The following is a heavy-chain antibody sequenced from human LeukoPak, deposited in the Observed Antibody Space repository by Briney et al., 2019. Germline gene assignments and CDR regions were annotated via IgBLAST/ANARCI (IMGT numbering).Heavy chain of an antibody. CDR1: GFTFSIYA. CDR2: ISGSVVTA. V-gene: IGHV3-23*01. Sequence: GGSLRLSCAASGFTFSIYAMNWVRQAPGKGVEWVSAISGSVVTAYYADSVQGRFTISRDNSKNTLYLQMNSLRAEVTAVYYCAKEGDTSVGNYFDYWGQGTLVTVSS. J-gene: IGHJ4*02. D-gene: IGHD3-22*01. CDR3: AKEGDTSVGNYFDY.